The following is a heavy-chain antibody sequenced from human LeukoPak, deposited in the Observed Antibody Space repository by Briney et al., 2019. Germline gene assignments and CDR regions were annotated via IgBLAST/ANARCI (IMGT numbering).Heavy chain of an antibody. CDR1: GFTFSSHA. D-gene: IGHD2-2*01. V-gene: IGHV3-23*01. Sequence: GGSLRLSCAASGFTFSSHAMSWVRQAPGKGLEWVSAISTSGGSTYYADSVKGRFTISRDNSKNTLYLQMNSLRAEDTAVYYCATYCSSTSCFGYWGQGTLVTVSS. CDR3: ATYCSSTSCFGY. CDR2: ISTSGGST. J-gene: IGHJ4*02.